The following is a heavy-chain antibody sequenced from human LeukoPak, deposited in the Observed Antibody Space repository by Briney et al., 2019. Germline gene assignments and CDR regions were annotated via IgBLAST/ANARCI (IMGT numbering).Heavy chain of an antibody. J-gene: IGHJ1*01. CDR2: ISAYNGDT. CDR3: ARVQMVRGVLIPEYFQH. CDR1: GYTFTSYG. V-gene: IGHV1-18*01. D-gene: IGHD3-10*01. Sequence: ASVKVSCKSSGYTFTSYGISWVRQAPGQGLEWMGLISAYNGDTNDAQKFQGRVTMTTETSTSTAYMELRSLRSDDTAVYYCARVQMVRGVLIPEYFQHWGQGTLVTVSS.